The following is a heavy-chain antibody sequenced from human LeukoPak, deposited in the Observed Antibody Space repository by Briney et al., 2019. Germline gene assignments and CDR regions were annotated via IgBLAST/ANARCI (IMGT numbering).Heavy chain of an antibody. CDR3: ARGRLGYCTNGVCYGYYYYYGMDV. D-gene: IGHD2-8*01. J-gene: IGHJ6*02. Sequence: GGSLRLSCAASRYTFSSYSMNWVSQAPGKGLEWVSSISSSSSYIYYADSVKGRFTISRDNAKNSLYLQMNSLRAEDTAVYYCARGRLGYCTNGVCYGYYYYYGMDVWGQGTTVTVSS. CDR1: RYTFSSYS. V-gene: IGHV3-21*01. CDR2: ISSSSSYI.